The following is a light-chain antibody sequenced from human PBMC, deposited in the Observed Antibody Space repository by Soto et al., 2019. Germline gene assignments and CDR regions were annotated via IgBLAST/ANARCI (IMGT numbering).Light chain of an antibody. V-gene: IGKV3-20*01. J-gene: IGKJ5*01. CDR1: QSVTSN. CDR2: RAS. Sequence: EIVMTQSPATLSVSPGERVTLRCRASQSVTSNLAWYQHKPGQSPRLLIYRASARATGVPDRFSGSGSGTDFTLTISRLEAEDFAVYYCQQYGSSITFGQGTRLEIK. CDR3: QQYGSSIT.